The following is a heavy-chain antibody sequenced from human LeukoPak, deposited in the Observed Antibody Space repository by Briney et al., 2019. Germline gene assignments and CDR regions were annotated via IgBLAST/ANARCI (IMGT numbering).Heavy chain of an antibody. D-gene: IGHD2-21*01. CDR1: GFTFSSYA. Sequence: GGSLRLSCAASGFTFSSYAMSWVRQAPGKGLEWVSVISGSTTSTYYADSVKGRFTISRDNSKNTLYLQMNSLRAEDTAVYFCAKGGDGALDFYGLDVWGQGTTVTVSS. CDR2: ISGSTTST. V-gene: IGHV3-23*01. CDR3: AKGGDGALDFYGLDV. J-gene: IGHJ6*02.